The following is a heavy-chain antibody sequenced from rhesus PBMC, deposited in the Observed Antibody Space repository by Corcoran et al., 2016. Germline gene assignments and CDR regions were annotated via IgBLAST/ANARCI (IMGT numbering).Heavy chain of an antibody. J-gene: IGHJ4*01. CDR2: IYGSNGNT. V-gene: IGHV4S7*01. Sequence: QVQLQESGTGLVKPSETLSLTCGVSGGSISSGYGWSWIRQPPGKGLEWIGFIYGSNGNTYYNPSLKSRVTISTATSKNQFSLKLSSVTAADTAVYYCAREAPANYWGQGVLVTVSS. CDR1: GGSISSGYG. CDR3: AREAPANY. D-gene: IGHD2-33*01.